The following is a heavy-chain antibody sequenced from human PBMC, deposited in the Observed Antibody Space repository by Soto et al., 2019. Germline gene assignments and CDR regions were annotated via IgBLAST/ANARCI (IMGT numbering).Heavy chain of an antibody. Sequence: EVQLLESGGGLVQPGGSLRLSCAASGFTFSSYAMSWVRQAPGKGLEWVSAISGSGGSTYYADSVKGRFTISRDNSKNSLYLQMNSLRDEDTAVYYCAVDDYGGDYDPSIRAFDIWGQGTMVTVSS. CDR3: AVDDYGGDYDPSIRAFDI. V-gene: IGHV3-23*01. J-gene: IGHJ3*02. CDR2: ISGSGGST. CDR1: GFTFSSYA. D-gene: IGHD4-17*01.